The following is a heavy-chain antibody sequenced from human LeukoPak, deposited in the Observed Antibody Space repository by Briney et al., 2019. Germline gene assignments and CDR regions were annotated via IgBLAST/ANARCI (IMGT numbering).Heavy chain of an antibody. CDR1: GGTFSSYA. CDR2: IIPIFGTA. Sequence: SVKVSCKASGGTFSSYAISWVRQAPGQGLEWVGGIIPIFGTANYAQKFQGRVTITADKSTSTAYMELSSLRSEDTAVYYCARGGGYCSGGSCYWYGMDVWGKGTTVTVSS. D-gene: IGHD2-15*01. V-gene: IGHV1-69*06. J-gene: IGHJ6*04. CDR3: ARGGGYCSGGSCYWYGMDV.